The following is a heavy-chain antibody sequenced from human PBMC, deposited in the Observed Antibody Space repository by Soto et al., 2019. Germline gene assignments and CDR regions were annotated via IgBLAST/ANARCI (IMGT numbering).Heavy chain of an antibody. Sequence: AASVKVSCKASGYTFTSYGISWVRQAPGQGLEWMGWISAYNGNTNYAQKLQGRVTMTTDTSTSTAYMELRSLRSDDTAVYYCARDTLTPQYYDFWSGYYAIYYYYGMDVWGQGTTVTVSS. D-gene: IGHD3-3*01. CDR3: ARDTLTPQYYDFWSGYYAIYYYYGMDV. J-gene: IGHJ6*02. CDR1: GYTFTSYG. CDR2: ISAYNGNT. V-gene: IGHV1-18*04.